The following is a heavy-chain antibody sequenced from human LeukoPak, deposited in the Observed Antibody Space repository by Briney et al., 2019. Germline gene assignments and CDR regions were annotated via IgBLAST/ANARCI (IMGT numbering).Heavy chain of an antibody. CDR1: GFTFDDYT. Sequence: GGSLRLSCAASGFTFDDYTMHWVRQAPGKGLGWVSLISWDGGSTYYAESVKGRFTISRDNSKNSLYLQMNSLRTEDTALYYCAKDRTLRFLEWLMDVWGKGTTVTVSS. CDR3: AKDRTLRFLEWLMDV. CDR2: ISWDGGST. D-gene: IGHD3-3*01. J-gene: IGHJ6*04. V-gene: IGHV3-43*01.